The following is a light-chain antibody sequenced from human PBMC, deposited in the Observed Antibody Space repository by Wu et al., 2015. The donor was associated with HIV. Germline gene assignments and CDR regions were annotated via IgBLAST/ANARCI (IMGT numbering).Light chain of an antibody. CDR2: DAS. CDR3: QQRINWLFT. Sequence: EIVMTQSPATLSVSPGEGATLSCRASQTLGNYISWYQQKPGQPPRLLIYDASNRATGVPARFSGRGSGADFTLTISNLEPGDSATYYCQQRINWLFTFGQGTRLEI. J-gene: IGKJ5*01. V-gene: IGKV3-11*01. CDR1: QTLGNY.